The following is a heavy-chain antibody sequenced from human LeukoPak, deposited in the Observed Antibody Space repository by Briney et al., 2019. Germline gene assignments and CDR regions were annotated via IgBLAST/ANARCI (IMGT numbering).Heavy chain of an antibody. J-gene: IGHJ4*02. CDR2: IYYGGST. D-gene: IGHD2-2*02. Sequence: PSQTLSLTCTVSGGSISSGDYYWSWIRQPPGKGLEWIGYIYYGGSTYYNPSLKSRVTISVDTSKNQFSLKLSSVTAADTAVYYCARDPCSSTSCHTGDWGQGTLVTVSS. V-gene: IGHV4-30-4*01. CDR1: GGSISSGDYY. CDR3: ARDPCSSTSCHTGD.